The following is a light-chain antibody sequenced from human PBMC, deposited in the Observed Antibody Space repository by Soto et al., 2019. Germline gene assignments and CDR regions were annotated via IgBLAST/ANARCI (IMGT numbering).Light chain of an antibody. J-gene: IGKJ1*01. CDR2: QVS. CDR1: QSLVYSDGNTY. V-gene: IGKV2-24*01. Sequence: DIVLTQTPLSSPVTLGQPASISCRSSQSLVYSDGNTYLSWLQQRPGQPPRLLIYQVSNRFTGVPDRFSGRGAGTDFPLKISRVEAEDVGVYYCVQFAHFPRTFGQGTKVEMK. CDR3: VQFAHFPRT.